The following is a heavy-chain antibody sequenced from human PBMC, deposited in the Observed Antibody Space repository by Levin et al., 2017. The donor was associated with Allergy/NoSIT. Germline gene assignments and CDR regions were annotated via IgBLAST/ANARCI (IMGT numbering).Heavy chain of an antibody. CDR3: AKAYDSSGYYYGDY. D-gene: IGHD3-22*01. J-gene: IGHJ4*02. Sequence: PGGSLRLSCAASGFTFSSYGMHWVRQAPGKGLEWVAVISYDGSNKYYADSVKGRFTISRDNSKNTLYLQMNSLRAEDTAVYYCAKAYDSSGYYYGDYWGQGTLVTVSS. V-gene: IGHV3-30*18. CDR2: ISYDGSNK. CDR1: GFTFSSYG.